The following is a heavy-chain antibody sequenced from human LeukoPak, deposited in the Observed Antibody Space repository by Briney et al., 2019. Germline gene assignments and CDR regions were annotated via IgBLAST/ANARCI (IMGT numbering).Heavy chain of an antibody. J-gene: IGHJ4*02. CDR1: GFIFTNYA. D-gene: IGHD3-22*01. CDR3: AKDRYSSGIDS. Sequence: GGPLRLSCAASGFIFTNYAMTWVRQAPGKGLEWVSGIYASGASTYYADSVKGRFSISRDNSKNTVYLQMNNLRADDTAVYYCAKDRYSSGIDSWGQGTLVTVSS. V-gene: IGHV3-23*01. CDR2: IYASGAST.